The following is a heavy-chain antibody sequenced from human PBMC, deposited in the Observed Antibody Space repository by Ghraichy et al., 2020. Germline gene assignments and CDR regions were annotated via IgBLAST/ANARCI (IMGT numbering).Heavy chain of an antibody. CDR3: ASADIVVVPGATTCP. D-gene: IGHD2-2*01. CDR1: GFTFSSYS. Sequence: GVLRLSCAASGFTFSSYSMNWVRQAPGKGLEWVSSISSSSSYIYYADSVKGRFTISRDNAKNSLYLQVNSLRVEDTALYYCASADIVVVPGATTCPWGQGTLVTVSS. J-gene: IGHJ5*02. CDR2: ISSSSSYI. V-gene: IGHV3-21*01.